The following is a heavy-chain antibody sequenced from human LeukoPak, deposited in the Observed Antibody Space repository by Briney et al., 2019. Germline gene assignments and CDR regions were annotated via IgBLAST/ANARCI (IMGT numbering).Heavy chain of an antibody. J-gene: IGHJ4*02. Sequence: SQTLSLTCAVSGGSISSGGYSWSWIRQPPGKGLEWIGYIYHSGSTYYNPSLKSRITISVDTSKNQFSLKLSSVIAADTAVYYCAMGLAWKLDYWGQGTLVTVSS. CDR3: AMGLAWKLDY. CDR2: IYHSGST. D-gene: IGHD4-23*01. V-gene: IGHV4-30-2*01. CDR1: GGSISSGGYS.